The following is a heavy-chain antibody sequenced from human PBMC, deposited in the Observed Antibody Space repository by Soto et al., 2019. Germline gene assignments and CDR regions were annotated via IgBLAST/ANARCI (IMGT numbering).Heavy chain of an antibody. CDR1: GGSISSGVYY. J-gene: IGHJ4*02. Sequence: KPSETLSLTCTVSGGSISSGVYYWIWILQHPGKGLEWIGYIYYSGSTYYNPSLKSRVTISVDTSKNQFSLKLSSVTAADTAVYYCARSYNWNYPYFDYWGQGTLVTVSS. V-gene: IGHV4-31*03. CDR3: ARSYNWNYPYFDY. D-gene: IGHD1-7*01. CDR2: IYYSGST.